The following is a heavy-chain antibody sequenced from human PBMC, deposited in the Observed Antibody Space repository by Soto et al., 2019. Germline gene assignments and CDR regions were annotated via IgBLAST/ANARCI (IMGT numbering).Heavy chain of an antibody. Sequence: GGSLRLSCAASGFNFGVSGMHWVRQAPGKGLEWLSVLSYEGSEEYYADSVRGRFTISRDNSKNTLFLQMDSLRVDDTGVYYCALTRRSSLLEVAGPGFEYWGQGTLVTVSS. D-gene: IGHD6-19*01. CDR1: GFNFGVSG. CDR2: LSYEGSEE. V-gene: IGHV3-30*03. J-gene: IGHJ4*02. CDR3: ALTRRSSLLEVAGPGFEY.